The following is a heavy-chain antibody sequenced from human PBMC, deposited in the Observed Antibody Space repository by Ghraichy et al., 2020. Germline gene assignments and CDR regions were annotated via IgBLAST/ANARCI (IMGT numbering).Heavy chain of an antibody. CDR3: ASLPPPDIAAAGTFDY. V-gene: IGHV4-39*01. J-gene: IGHJ4*02. Sequence: SETLSLTCTVSGGSISSSSYYWGWIRQPPGKGLEWIGSIYYSGSTYYNPSLKSRVTISVDTSKNQFSLKLSSVTAADTAVYYCASLPPPDIAAAGTFDYWGQGTLVTVSS. D-gene: IGHD6-13*01. CDR2: IYYSGST. CDR1: GGSISSSSYY.